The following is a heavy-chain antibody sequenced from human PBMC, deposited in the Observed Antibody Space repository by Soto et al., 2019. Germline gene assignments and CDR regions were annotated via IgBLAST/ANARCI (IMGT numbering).Heavy chain of an antibody. V-gene: IGHV1-69*13. Sequence: SVKVSCKASGGTFSSYAISWVRQAPGQGLEWMGGIIPIFGTANYTQKFQGRVTITADESTSTAYMELSSLRSEDTAVYYCARNVGDGYNYFYWGQGTLVTVSS. CDR1: GGTFSSYA. J-gene: IGHJ4*02. CDR3: ARNVGDGYNYFY. CDR2: IIPIFGTA. D-gene: IGHD5-12*01.